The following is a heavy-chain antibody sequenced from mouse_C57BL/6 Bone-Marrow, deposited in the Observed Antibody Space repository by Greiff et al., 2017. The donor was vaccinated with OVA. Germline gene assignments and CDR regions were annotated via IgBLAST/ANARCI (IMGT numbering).Heavy chain of an antibody. D-gene: IGHD2-1*01. CDR2: INYDGSST. CDR3: ARAHGNSWFAY. CDR1: GFTFSDYY. Sequence: EVKLMESEGGLVQPGSSMKLSCTASGFTFSDYYMAWVRQVPEKGLEWVANINYDGSSTYYLDSLKSRFIISRDNAKNILYLQMSSLKSEDTATYYCARAHGNSWFAYWGQGTLVTVSA. J-gene: IGHJ3*01. V-gene: IGHV5-16*01.